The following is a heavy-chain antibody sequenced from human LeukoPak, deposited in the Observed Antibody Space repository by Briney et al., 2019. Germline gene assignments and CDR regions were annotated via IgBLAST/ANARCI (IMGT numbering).Heavy chain of an antibody. J-gene: IGHJ6*02. CDR2: IWYDGSNK. Sequence: GGSLRLSCAASGFTFSSYGMHWVRQAPGKGLEWVAVIWYDGSNKYYADSVKGRFTISRDNSKNTLYLQMNSLRAEDTAVYYCARDTYCSSTSCYFGYYYYYGMDVWGQGTTVTVSS. CDR3: ARDTYCSSTSCYFGYYYYYGMDV. D-gene: IGHD2-2*01. V-gene: IGHV3-33*01. CDR1: GFTFSSYG.